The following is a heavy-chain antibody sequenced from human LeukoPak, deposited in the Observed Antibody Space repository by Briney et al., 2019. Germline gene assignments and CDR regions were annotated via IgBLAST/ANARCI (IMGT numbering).Heavy chain of an antibody. Sequence: SETLSLTCTVSGGSISSYYWTWIRQPAGKGLEWIGRIYTSGSTNYNPSLKSRITMSVDTSKSQFSLKLSSVTAADTAVYYCAREVEMAAYYYYYMVVWGKGTTVTISS. D-gene: IGHD5-24*01. J-gene: IGHJ6*03. CDR2: IYTSGST. CDR1: GGSISSYY. V-gene: IGHV4-4*07. CDR3: AREVEMAAYYYYYMVV.